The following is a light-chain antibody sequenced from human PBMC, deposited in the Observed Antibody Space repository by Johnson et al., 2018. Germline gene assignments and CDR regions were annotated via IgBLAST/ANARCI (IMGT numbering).Light chain of an antibody. Sequence: QSVLTQPPSVYAAPGQKVTISCSGSSSNIGNNYVSWYQQLPGTAPKLLIYENNKRPSGIPDRFSGSKSGTSATLGITGLQTGDEADYYCGTWDSSLIAGKVFGTGTKVTVL. V-gene: IGLV1-51*02. CDR1: SSNIGNNY. J-gene: IGLJ1*01. CDR3: GTWDSSLIAGKV. CDR2: ENN.